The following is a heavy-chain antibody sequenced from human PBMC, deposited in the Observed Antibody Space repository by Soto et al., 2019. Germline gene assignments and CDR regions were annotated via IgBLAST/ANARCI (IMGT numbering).Heavy chain of an antibody. J-gene: IGHJ5*01. CDR1: GGSISSYY. V-gene: IGHV4-59*08. CDR3: ARRAKNWGSVDS. CDR2: IHYSGST. Sequence: QVQLQESGPGLVKPSETLSLTCIVSGGSISSYYWSWIRQPPGKGLEWIGYIHYSGSTNYNPSLKSRVNISVGTSKNQFPLKLSSVTAADTAVYYCARRAKNWGSVDSWGQGTLVTVSS. D-gene: IGHD7-27*01.